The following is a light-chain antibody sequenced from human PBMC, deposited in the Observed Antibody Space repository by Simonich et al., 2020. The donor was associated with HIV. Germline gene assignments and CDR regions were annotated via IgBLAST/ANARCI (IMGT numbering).Light chain of an antibody. Sequence: QSALTQPASVSGSPGQSITISCTGTSSDVGNYNLVSWYQQHPGKAPKLMIYEGTKRPSGVSNRFSGSQSGNTASLTISGLQAEDEADYYCSSYAGSNNVVFGGGTKLTVL. J-gene: IGLJ2*01. CDR3: SSYAGSNNVV. CDR2: EGT. V-gene: IGLV2-14*02. CDR1: SSDVGNYNL.